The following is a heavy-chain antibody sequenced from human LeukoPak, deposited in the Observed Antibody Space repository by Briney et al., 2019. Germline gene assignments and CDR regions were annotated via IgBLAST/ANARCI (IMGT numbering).Heavy chain of an antibody. V-gene: IGHV1-46*01. CDR2: INPSGGSR. CDR3: ARDACSSTICQAGGNWFDP. D-gene: IGHD2-2*01. Sequence: GASVKVSCKASGDTFISDDVNWVRQATGQGLEWMGTINPSGGSRSYAQKFQGRVTMTRDTSTSTVYMELSSLRSEDTAVYFCARDACSSTICQAGGNWFDPWGQGTLVIVS. J-gene: IGHJ5*02. CDR1: GDTFISDD.